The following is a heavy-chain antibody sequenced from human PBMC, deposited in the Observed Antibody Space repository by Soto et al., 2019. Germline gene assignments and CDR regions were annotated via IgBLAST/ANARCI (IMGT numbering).Heavy chain of an antibody. Sequence: SETLSLTCTVSGGSISSSSYYWGWIRQPPGKGLEWIGSIYYSGSTYYNPSLKSRVTISVDTSKNQFSLKLSSVTAADTAVYYCARQAQWLAPAWFDPWGQATLVTVPS. CDR2: IYYSGST. CDR1: GGSISSSSYY. CDR3: ARQAQWLAPAWFDP. V-gene: IGHV4-39*01. D-gene: IGHD6-19*01. J-gene: IGHJ5*02.